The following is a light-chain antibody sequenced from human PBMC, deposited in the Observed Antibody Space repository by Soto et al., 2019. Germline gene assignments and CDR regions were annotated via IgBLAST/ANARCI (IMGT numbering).Light chain of an antibody. Sequence: QSVLTHPPAVSGAPDQMVTISCTGSSSNIGAGYDVHWYQQLPGTAPKLLIYGNSNRPSGVPDRFSGYKSGTSASLAITGLQAEDECDYYCQFYDTRLSGYVFGTGPKVTVL. CDR2: GNS. V-gene: IGLV1-40*01. CDR3: QFYDTRLSGYV. J-gene: IGLJ1*01. CDR1: SSNIGAGYD.